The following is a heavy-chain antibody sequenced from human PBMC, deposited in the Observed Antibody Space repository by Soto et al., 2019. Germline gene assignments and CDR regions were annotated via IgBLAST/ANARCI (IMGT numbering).Heavy chain of an antibody. CDR3: AREGGYCSGGTCAFDY. CDR2: INPNTGGT. D-gene: IGHD2-15*01. V-gene: IGHV1-2*02. Sequence: QVPLVQSGAEVKKPGASMKVSCKASGYIFTGYHMHWVRQAPGQGLEWMGWINPNTGGTNFAQKFQGRVTMTRDTSISTAYMELSRLRSDDTAVYFCAREGGYCSGGTCAFDYWGQGTLVTVSS. J-gene: IGHJ4*02. CDR1: GYIFTGYH.